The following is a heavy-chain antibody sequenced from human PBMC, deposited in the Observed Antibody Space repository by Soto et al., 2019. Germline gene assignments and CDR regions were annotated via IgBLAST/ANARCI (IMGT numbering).Heavy chain of an antibody. V-gene: IGHV3-23*01. CDR2: INSDGAT. CDR1: GFTFSDYA. J-gene: IGHJ4*02. CDR3: GKLSSSGWYGHIDY. D-gene: IGHD6-19*01. Sequence: EVQLLESGGGLVQPGGSLRLSCAASGFTFSDYAMSWVRQAPGKGLEWVSVINSDGATYYADSVQGRFSISRDSSKNTLYLHMNSLRAADTDVYDCGKLSSSGWYGHIDYWGQGTLVTVSS.